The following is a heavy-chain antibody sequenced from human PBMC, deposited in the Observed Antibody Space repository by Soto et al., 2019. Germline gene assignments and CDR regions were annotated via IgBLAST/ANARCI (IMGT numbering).Heavy chain of an antibody. V-gene: IGHV1-69*13. D-gene: IGHD4-17*01. CDR2: IIPIFGTA. Sequence: GASVKVSCKASGGTFSSYAISWVRQAPGPGLEWMGGIIPIFGTANYAQKFQGRVTITADESTSTAYMELSSLRSEDTAVYYCARDRGPYGDYNEWFDPWGQGTLVTVSS. J-gene: IGHJ5*02. CDR1: GGTFSSYA. CDR3: ARDRGPYGDYNEWFDP.